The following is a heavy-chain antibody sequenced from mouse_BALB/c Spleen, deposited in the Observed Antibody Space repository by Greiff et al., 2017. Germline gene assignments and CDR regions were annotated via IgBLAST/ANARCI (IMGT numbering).Heavy chain of an antibody. CDR2: ISSGSSTI. CDR1: GFTFSSFG. D-gene: IGHD2-14*01. V-gene: IGHV5-17*02. Sequence: EVQLQQSGGGLVQPGGSRKLSCAASGFTFSSFGMHWVRQAPEKGLEWVAYISSGSSTIYYADTVKGRFTISRHNPKNTLFLQMTSLRSEDTAMYYCARSDRSAWFAYWGQGTLVTVSA. CDR3: ARSDRSAWFAY. J-gene: IGHJ3*01.